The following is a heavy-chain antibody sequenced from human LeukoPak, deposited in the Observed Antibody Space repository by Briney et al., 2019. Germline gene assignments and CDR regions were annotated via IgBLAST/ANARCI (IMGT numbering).Heavy chain of an antibody. V-gene: IGHV3-9*03. J-gene: IGHJ4*02. CDR1: GFTFDDYA. D-gene: IGHD1-26*01. Sequence: PGRSLRLSCAASGFTFDDYAMHWVRQAPGEGLEWVSGISWNSGSIGYADSVEGRFTISRDNAKNSLYLQMNSLRAEDMALYYCAKDSGSYSTSFDYWGQGTLVTVSS. CDR2: ISWNSGSI. CDR3: AKDSGSYSTSFDY.